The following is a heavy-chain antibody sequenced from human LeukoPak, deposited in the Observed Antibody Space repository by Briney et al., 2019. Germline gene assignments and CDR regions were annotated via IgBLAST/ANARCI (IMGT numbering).Heavy chain of an antibody. CDR1: GYSFTSYW. CDR3: ARPNTHYYFDY. V-gene: IGHV5-51*01. Sequence: GESLKISCKGSGYSFTSYWIGWVRQMPGKGLEWMGIIYPGGSDTRYSPSFQGQVTISADKSNSTAYLQWSSLKASDTAMYYCARPNTHYYFDYWGQGTLVTVSS. CDR2: IYPGGSDT. J-gene: IGHJ4*02.